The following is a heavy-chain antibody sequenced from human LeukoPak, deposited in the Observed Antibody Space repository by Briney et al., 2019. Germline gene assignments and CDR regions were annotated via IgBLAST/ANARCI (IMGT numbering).Heavy chain of an antibody. V-gene: IGHV3-13*01. J-gene: IGHJ4*02. CDR2: IGTAGDT. CDR1: GFTFSRYD. D-gene: IGHD3-16*01. CDR3: AKSPGPRLARASFDY. Sequence: GGSLRLSCAASGFTFSRYDMHWVRQSTGKGLEWVSGIGTAGDTFYLGSVKGRFTISRENAKNSLYLQMNSLRAEDTAVYYCAKSPGPRLARASFDYWGQGTLVTVSS.